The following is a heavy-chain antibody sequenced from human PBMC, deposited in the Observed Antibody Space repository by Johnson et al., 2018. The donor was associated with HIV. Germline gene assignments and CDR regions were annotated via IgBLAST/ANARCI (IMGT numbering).Heavy chain of an antibody. CDR3: AREGGWHIVVVTTIEVAFDI. V-gene: IGHV3-33*01. D-gene: IGHD2-21*02. CDR1: GFTFSSYA. Sequence: QVQLVESGGGVVQPGRSLRLSCAASGFTFSSYAMHWVRQAPGKGLEWVAVIWYDGSNKYYADSVKGRFTISRDNSENTLYLQMNSLRGEDTAVYYCAREGGWHIVVVTTIEVAFDIWGQGTMVTVSS. CDR2: IWYDGSNK. J-gene: IGHJ3*02.